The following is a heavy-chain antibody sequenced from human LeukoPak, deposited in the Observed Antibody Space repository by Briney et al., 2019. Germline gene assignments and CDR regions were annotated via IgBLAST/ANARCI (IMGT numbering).Heavy chain of an antibody. J-gene: IGHJ2*01. CDR2: IIPMFGIA. CDR1: GGTFSSYV. V-gene: IGHV1-69*04. Sequence: SVMVSCKASGGTFSSYVISWVRQAPGQGLEWMGKIIPMFGIANCAQKFQGRVTITADKSTSTVYMELSSLRSEDTAVYYCARGEYVVRGAYGYFDLWGRGTLVTVSS. CDR3: ARGEYVVRGAYGYFDL. D-gene: IGHD3-10*01.